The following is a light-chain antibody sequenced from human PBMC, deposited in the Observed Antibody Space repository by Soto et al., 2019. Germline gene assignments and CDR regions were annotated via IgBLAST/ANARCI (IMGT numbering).Light chain of an antibody. CDR3: SSYAGSSNV. Sequence: QSVLSQPRSACGSPGQSVAISCTGTSSDVGGYNYVSWYQQHPGKAPKLMIYEVNKRPSGVPDRFSGSKSGNTASLTVSGLQAEDEAHYYCSSYAGSSNVFGTGTKVTVL. J-gene: IGLJ1*01. CDR1: SSDVGGYNY. CDR2: EVN. V-gene: IGLV2-8*01.